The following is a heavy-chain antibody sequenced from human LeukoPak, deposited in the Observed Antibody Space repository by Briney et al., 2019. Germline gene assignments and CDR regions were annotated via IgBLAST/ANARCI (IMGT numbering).Heavy chain of an antibody. V-gene: IGHV3-13*01. D-gene: IGHD2-21*01. CDR3: ARATVIGNAPVPGYMDV. CDR2: IGTIGDT. Sequence: GGSLRLSCAASGFTFSTYDMHWVRQVSGKSLEWVSSIGTIGDTFYPGSVKGRFTISRENAKNSVYLQMNGLRAGDTAVYYCARATVIGNAPVPGYMDVWGKGTTVTVSS. J-gene: IGHJ6*03. CDR1: GFTFSTYD.